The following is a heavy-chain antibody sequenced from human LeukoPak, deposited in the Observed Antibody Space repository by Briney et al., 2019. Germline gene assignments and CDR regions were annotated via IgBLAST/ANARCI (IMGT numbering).Heavy chain of an antibody. CDR1: GGSFSGYY. CDR2: INHSGST. D-gene: IGHD3-22*01. J-gene: IGHJ5*02. CDR3: ASRAVSYYYDSSGYPGRGWFDP. V-gene: IGHV4-34*01. Sequence: NPSETLSLTCAVYGGSFSGYYWSWIRQPPGKGLEWIGEINHSGSTNYNPSLKSRVTISVDTSKNQFSLKLSSVTAADTAVYYCASRAVSYYYDSSGYPGRGWFDPWGQGTLVTVSS.